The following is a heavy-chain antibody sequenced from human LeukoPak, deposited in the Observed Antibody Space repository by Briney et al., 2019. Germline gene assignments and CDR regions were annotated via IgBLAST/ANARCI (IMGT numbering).Heavy chain of an antibody. CDR2: ISGSGGST. V-gene: IGHV3-23*01. CDR1: GFTFSSYA. Sequence: PGGSLRLSCAASGFTFSSYAMSWVRQAPGKGLEWVSAISGSGGSTYYADSVKGRFTISRDNSKNTLYLQMNSLRAEDTAVYYCAKDSDYYDSSGYRVYWGQGTLVTVPS. CDR3: AKDSDYYDSSGYRVY. D-gene: IGHD3-22*01. J-gene: IGHJ4*02.